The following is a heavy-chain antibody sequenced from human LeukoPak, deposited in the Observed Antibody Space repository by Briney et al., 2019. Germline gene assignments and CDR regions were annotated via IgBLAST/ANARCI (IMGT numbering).Heavy chain of an antibody. CDR3: ARGRVSSSTWYSTYYYLFYMDF. Sequence: SETLSLTCTVSDDSITMYYWTWIRQPPGKGLEWIGYVDHTGSTRFNPSLHGCVSISRDTSKNFFSLRLRSVTAADTAVYFCARGRVSSSTWYSTYYYLFYMDFWGKGTTVTISS. D-gene: IGHD4-11*01. V-gene: IGHV4-59*01. J-gene: IGHJ6*03. CDR1: DDSITMYY. CDR2: VDHTGST.